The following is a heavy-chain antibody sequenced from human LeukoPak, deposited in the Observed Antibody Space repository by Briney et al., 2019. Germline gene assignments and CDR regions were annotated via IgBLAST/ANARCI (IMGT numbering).Heavy chain of an antibody. CDR1: GFTFSSYA. D-gene: IGHD1-20*01. V-gene: IGHV3-23*01. Sequence: GGSLRLSCAASGFTFSSYAMSWVRQAPGKGLEWVSAISGSGGSTYYADSVKGRFTISRDNSKNTLYLQMNSLRAGDTAVYYCANLAKNNWRSADYWGQGTLVTVSS. J-gene: IGHJ4*02. CDR2: ISGSGGST. CDR3: ANLAKNNWRSADY.